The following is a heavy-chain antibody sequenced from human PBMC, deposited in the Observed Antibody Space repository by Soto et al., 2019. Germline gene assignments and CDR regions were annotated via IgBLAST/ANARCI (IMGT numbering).Heavy chain of an antibody. V-gene: IGHV2-5*02. D-gene: IGHD2-15*01. CDR3: AHRNVEVVVDSTNTFDY. J-gene: IGHJ4*02. CDR2: IYCDDDK. CDR1: VFSLSTGGVG. Sequence: QITLKESGTTLVKPTQTLTLTCTFSVFSLSTGGVGVGWIRQPPGKALVWLALIYCDDDKRYRTSLQNRRTITADTSYYQVVLSMSHMGPGDTATYFCAHRNVEVVVDSTNTFDYWGEGALVTVSS.